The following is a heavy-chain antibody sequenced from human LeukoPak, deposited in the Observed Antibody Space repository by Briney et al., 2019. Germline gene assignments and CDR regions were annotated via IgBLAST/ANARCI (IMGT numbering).Heavy chain of an antibody. CDR2: INHSGST. J-gene: IGHJ4*02. CDR3: ARGGGYRDGRRYIFDY. Sequence: SETLSLTCAVYGGSFSGYYWSWIRQPPGKGLEWIAEINHSGSTNYNPSLKSRVTISVDTSKNQFSLKLSSVTAADTAVYYCARGGGYRDGRRYIFDYWGQGTLVTVSS. D-gene: IGHD5-18*01. CDR1: GGSFSGYY. V-gene: IGHV4-34*01.